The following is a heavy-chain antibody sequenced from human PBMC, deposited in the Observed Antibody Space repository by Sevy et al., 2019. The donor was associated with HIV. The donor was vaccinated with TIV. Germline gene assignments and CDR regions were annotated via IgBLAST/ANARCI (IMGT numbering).Heavy chain of an antibody. J-gene: IGHJ4*02. Sequence: GGSLRLSCAASGFTFSNYWMSWVRQAPGKGPEWVANIKHDGSEKYFVDSVKGRFAIARGNANNSLYMKMNRLRAEETVVNYCARDRQPGSIFGVIQSNLDFDKWGQGTLVTVSS. CDR2: IKHDGSEK. CDR1: GFTFSNYW. V-gene: IGHV3-7*01. D-gene: IGHD3-3*01. CDR3: ARDRQPGSIFGVIQSNLDFDK.